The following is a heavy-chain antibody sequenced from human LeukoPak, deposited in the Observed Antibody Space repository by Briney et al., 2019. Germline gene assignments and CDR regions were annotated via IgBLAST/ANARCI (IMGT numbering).Heavy chain of an antibody. CDR2: ISSSGSTI. V-gene: IGHV3-48*04. J-gene: IGHJ4*02. CDR1: RFTFSSYS. Sequence: PGGSLRLSCAASRFTFSSYSMNWVRQAPGKGLEWVSYISSSGSTIYYADSVKGRFTISRDNAKNSLYLQMNSLRAEDTAVYYCARVSDIVATFSFDYWGQGTLVTVSS. CDR3: ARVSDIVATFSFDY. D-gene: IGHD5-12*01.